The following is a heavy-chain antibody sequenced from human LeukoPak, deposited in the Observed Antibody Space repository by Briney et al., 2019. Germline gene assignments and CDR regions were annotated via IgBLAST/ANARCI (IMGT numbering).Heavy chain of an antibody. D-gene: IGHD6-13*01. CDR3: AKDSSSWYYFDY. CDR2: INSDGSST. J-gene: IGHJ4*02. Sequence: GGSLRLSCAASGFTFSSYWMHWVRQAPGKGLVWVSRINSDGSSTSYADSVKGRFTISRDNAKNTLYLQMNSLRAEDTAVYYCAKDSSSWYYFDYWGQGTLVTVSS. CDR1: GFTFSSYW. V-gene: IGHV3-74*01.